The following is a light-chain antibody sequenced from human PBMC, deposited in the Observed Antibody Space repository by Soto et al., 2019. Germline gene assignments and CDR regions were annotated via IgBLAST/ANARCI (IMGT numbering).Light chain of an antibody. Sequence: QSVLTQPASVSGSPGQSITISCTGSGRDIGAYNYASWYQQHPGKAPKLIIYEVENRPSGVSNRFSASKSAFTASLTISGLQAEDEADYYCSSYTTSYFYVFGPGTKVTVL. CDR1: GRDIGAYNY. CDR2: EVE. V-gene: IGLV2-14*01. CDR3: SSYTTSYFYV. J-gene: IGLJ1*01.